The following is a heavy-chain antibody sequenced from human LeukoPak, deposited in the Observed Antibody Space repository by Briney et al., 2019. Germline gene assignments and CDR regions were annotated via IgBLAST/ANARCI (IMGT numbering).Heavy chain of an antibody. CDR1: GDSFTSGI. V-gene: IGHV6-1*01. CDR3: ARDLHGSRGEFDY. J-gene: IGHJ4*02. D-gene: IGHD3-16*01. Sequence: SQTLSLTCAISGDSFTSGIWNWIRQSPSRGLEWLGRTYHWSKWFNDYAVSVESRMTINADTSRNKFSLQLNSVTPEDTAVYYCARDLHGSRGEFDYWGQGTLVTVSS. CDR2: TYHWSKWFN.